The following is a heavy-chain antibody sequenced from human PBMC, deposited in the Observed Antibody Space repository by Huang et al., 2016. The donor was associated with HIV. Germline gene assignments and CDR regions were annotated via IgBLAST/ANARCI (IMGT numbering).Heavy chain of an antibody. J-gene: IGHJ3*01. CDR3: ARPRGAVASDAFDV. CDR1: GSTLSSYA. V-gene: IGHV1-69*01. Sequence: QVQLVQSGAEVKKPGSSVKVSCKASGSTLSSYAISWVRQAPGQGLEWMGGIIPVFGTANCSQKFQGRFTITADESTSTAYMEVRSLRSKDTAVYYCARPRGAVASDAFDVWGQGTIVTVSS. CDR2: IIPVFGTA. D-gene: IGHD6-19*01.